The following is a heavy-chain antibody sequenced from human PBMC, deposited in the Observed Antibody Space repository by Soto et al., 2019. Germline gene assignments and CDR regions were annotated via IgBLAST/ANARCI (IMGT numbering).Heavy chain of an antibody. Sequence: PGGARRVSCAASGVIFSKAWMNGVRQAPGKGLEWVGRIKSKTDGGTTDYAAPVKGRFTISRDDSKNTLYLQMNSLKTEDTAVYYCTATHSVGATSKVPRYWGQGTLVTVSS. V-gene: IGHV3-15*07. CDR1: GVIFSKAW. CDR2: IKSKTDGGTT. D-gene: IGHD1-26*01. J-gene: IGHJ4*02. CDR3: TATHSVGATSKVPRY.